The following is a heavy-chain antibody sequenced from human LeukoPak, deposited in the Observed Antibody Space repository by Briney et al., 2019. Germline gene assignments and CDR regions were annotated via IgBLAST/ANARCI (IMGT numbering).Heavy chain of an antibody. CDR1: GFTFSTYT. Sequence: GGSLRLSCAASGFTFSTYTMNWVRQAPGKGLEWVSTIRGSGDNTYYADSVKGRFTISRDNSKNTLYLQMNSLRAEDTAVYYCAKAPVTTCRGAYCYPFDYWGQGTLVTVSS. CDR2: IRGSGDNT. CDR3: AKAPVTTCRGAYCYPFDY. V-gene: IGHV3-23*01. D-gene: IGHD2-21*01. J-gene: IGHJ4*02.